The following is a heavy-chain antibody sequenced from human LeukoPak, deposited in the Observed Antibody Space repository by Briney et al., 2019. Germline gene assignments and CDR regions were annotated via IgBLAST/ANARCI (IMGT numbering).Heavy chain of an antibody. J-gene: IGHJ4*02. CDR3: ARSNGWYFDY. V-gene: IGHV4-30-2*01. CDR2: IYNSGST. Sequence: SQTLSLTCGASGGSFTSGAFSWSWIRQPPGKGLEWIGYIYNSGSTYYNPSLKSRVSISVDRSKNQFSLNLSSVTAADTAVYYCARSNGWYFDYWGQGKLVTVSS. CDR1: GGSFTSGAFS. D-gene: IGHD6-19*01.